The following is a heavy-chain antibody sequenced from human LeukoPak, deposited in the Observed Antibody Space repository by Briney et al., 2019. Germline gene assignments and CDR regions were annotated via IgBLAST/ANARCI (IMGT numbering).Heavy chain of an antibody. J-gene: IGHJ4*02. CDR2: TWYDWNKR. D-gene: IGHD3-10*01. CDR1: GFIFNSYG. CDR3: ARDRGHYNSGSILDY. V-gene: IGHV3-33*01. Sequence: GKSLRLSCAASGFIFNSYGMHWVRQAPGKGLEWVAVTWYDWNKRYHAESVKGRFTISRDNSKNTLYLQMNSLRVEDTAVYYCARDRGHYNSGSILDYWGQGTQVSVSS.